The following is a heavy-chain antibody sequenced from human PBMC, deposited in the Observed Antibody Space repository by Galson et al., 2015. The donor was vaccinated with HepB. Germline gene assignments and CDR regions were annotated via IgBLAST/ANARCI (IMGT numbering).Heavy chain of an antibody. CDR3: ASRYSSGWSDAFDI. J-gene: IGHJ3*02. CDR2: IYYSGST. Sequence: SETLSLTCTVSGGSISSSSYYWGWIRQPPGKGLEWIGSIYYSGSTYYNPSLKSRVTISVDTSKNQFSLKLSSVTAADTAVYYCASRYSSGWSDAFDIWGQGTMVTVSS. D-gene: IGHD6-19*01. V-gene: IGHV4-39*01. CDR1: GGSISSSSYY.